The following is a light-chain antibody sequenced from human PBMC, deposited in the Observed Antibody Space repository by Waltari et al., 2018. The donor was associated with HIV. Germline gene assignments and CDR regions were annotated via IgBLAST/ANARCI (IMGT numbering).Light chain of an antibody. CDR1: QSLLPIEGYNY. Sequence: DIVMTQSPLSLPVTRGQPASTSCRYSQSLLPIEGYNYLDWYLQKPGQSPQLLIYLGSNRASGVPDRFSGSGSGTDFTLKISRVEAEDVGVYYCMQALQTPWTFGQGTKVDIK. CDR3: MQALQTPWT. J-gene: IGKJ1*01. CDR2: LGS. V-gene: IGKV2-28*01.